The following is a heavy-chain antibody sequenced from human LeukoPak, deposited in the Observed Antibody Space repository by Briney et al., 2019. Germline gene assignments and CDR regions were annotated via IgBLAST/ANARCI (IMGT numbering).Heavy chain of an antibody. V-gene: IGHV3-21*01. J-gene: IGHJ4*02. CDR2: ISSSSSYI. CDR1: GFTFSNAW. Sequence: PGGSLRLSCAASGFTFSNAWMNWVRQAPGKGLEWVSSISSSSSYIYYADSVKGRFTISRDNAKNSLYLQMNSLRAEDTAVYYCARVGRGGDFGYWGQGTLVTVSS. CDR3: ARVGRGGDFGY. D-gene: IGHD3-16*01.